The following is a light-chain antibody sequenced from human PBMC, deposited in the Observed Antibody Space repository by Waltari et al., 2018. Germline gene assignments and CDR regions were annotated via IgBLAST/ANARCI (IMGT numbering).Light chain of an antibody. J-gene: IGKJ1*01. CDR3: QQYDSKPT. Sequence: IVFTPSPDTLSLSQGETAAPSCRASDTINSEFLAWYQHKVGQAPRLLIYGTSTRAAGIPERFRGAGSGRDYTLSIIGLEPEDFAVYYCQQYDSKPTFGPGTKV. V-gene: IGKV3-20*01. CDR2: GTS. CDR1: DTINSEF.